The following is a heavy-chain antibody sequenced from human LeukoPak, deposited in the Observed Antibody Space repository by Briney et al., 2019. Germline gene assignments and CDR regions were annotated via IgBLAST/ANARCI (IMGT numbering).Heavy chain of an antibody. CDR3: ARAGDSSGYWAPFDY. CDR2: IIPIFGTA. Sequence: GSSVKVSCKASGGTLSSYAISWVRQAPGQGLEWMGRIIPIFGTANYAQKFQGRVTITTDESTSTAYMELSSLRSEDTAVYYCARAGDSSGYWAPFDYWGQGTLVTVSS. V-gene: IGHV1-69*05. CDR1: GGTLSSYA. J-gene: IGHJ4*02. D-gene: IGHD3-22*01.